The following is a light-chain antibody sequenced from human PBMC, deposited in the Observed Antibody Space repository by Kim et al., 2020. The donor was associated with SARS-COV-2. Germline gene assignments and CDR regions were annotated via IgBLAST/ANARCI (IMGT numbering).Light chain of an antibody. CDR3: QQYNNWPPLT. J-gene: IGKJ4*01. Sequence: EMVMTQSPATLSVSPGERATLSCRASQSVSSNLAWYQQTPGQPPRLLIYGASTRATGTPARFSGSGSGTEFTLTISSLQSEDFAVYYCQQYNNWPPLTFGGGTKVDIK. V-gene: IGKV3-15*01. CDR2: GAS. CDR1: QSVSSN.